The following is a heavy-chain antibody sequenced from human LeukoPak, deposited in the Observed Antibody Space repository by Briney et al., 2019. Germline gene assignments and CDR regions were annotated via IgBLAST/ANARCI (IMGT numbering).Heavy chain of an antibody. V-gene: IGHV3-11*01. D-gene: IGHD3-10*01. CDR2: ISGSGSTI. CDR3: ARDVGGAGSH. J-gene: IGHJ4*02. CDR1: GFTFSDYY. Sequence: GGSLRLSCAASGFTFSDYYMSWICHAPRKGLEWVLSISGSGSTIYYADSVTGRLTISRDNAKNSLYLQMNSLRAEDTAVYYRARDVGGAGSHWGQGSLVTVSS.